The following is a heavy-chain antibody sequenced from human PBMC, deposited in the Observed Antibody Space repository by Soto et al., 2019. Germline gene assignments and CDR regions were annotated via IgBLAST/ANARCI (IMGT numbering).Heavy chain of an antibody. CDR2: ISAYNGNT. Sequence: ASVKVSCKASGYTFTSYGISWVRQAPGQGLEWMGWISAYNGNTNYAQKLQGRVTMTTDTSTSTAYMELRSLRSDETAVYYCARAGKQLRHYYYYGMDVWGQGTTVTVSS. V-gene: IGHV1-18*04. D-gene: IGHD5-12*01. CDR3: ARAGKQLRHYYYYGMDV. J-gene: IGHJ6*02. CDR1: GYTFTSYG.